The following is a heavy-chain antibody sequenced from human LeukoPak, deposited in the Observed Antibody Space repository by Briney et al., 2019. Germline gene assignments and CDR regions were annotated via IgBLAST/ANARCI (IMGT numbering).Heavy chain of an antibody. CDR2: ISYDGSNK. J-gene: IGHJ4*02. D-gene: IGHD3-10*01. V-gene: IGHV3-30*01. Sequence: GRSLRLSCAASGFTFSSYAMHWVRQAPGKGLEWVAVISYDGSNKYYADSVKGRFTISRDNSKNTLYLQMNSLRAEDTAVYYCARELRIPNTMVRGVLAPSVLGYWGQGTLVTVSS. CDR1: GFTFSSYA. CDR3: ARELRIPNTMVRGVLAPSVLGY.